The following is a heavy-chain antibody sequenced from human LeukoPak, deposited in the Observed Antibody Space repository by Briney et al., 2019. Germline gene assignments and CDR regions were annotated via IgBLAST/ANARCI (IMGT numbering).Heavy chain of an antibody. Sequence: GGSLRLSCDASGFNFNTYTMYWVRQAPGQGLEWVSGIRHSDGRTYYADSVRGRFTVSRDDPHNTLYLQMNSVRAEDTAVYFCARGGVDHYGSGTYYLMYYFDHWGQGALVTVSS. J-gene: IGHJ4*02. CDR2: IRHSDGRT. V-gene: IGHV3-23*01. D-gene: IGHD3-10*01. CDR3: ARGGVDHYGSGTYYLMYYFDH. CDR1: GFNFNTYT.